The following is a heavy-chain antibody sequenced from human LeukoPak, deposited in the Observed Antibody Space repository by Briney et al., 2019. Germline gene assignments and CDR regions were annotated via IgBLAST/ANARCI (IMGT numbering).Heavy chain of an antibody. CDR1: GFTFSSHW. J-gene: IGHJ4*02. D-gene: IGHD1-14*01. CDR3: ARNRLNIDY. Sequence: GGSLRLSCAASGFTFSSHWMSWVRQAPGKGLEWVANIKEDRSEKYYVDSVKGRFTISRDNAKNSLYLQMNSLRAEDTAVYYCARNRLNIDYWGQGTLVTVSS. CDR2: IKEDRSEK. V-gene: IGHV3-7*01.